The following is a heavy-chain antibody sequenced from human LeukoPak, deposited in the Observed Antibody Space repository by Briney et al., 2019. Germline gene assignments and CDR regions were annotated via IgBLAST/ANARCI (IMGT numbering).Heavy chain of an antibody. Sequence: SETLSLTCTVSGGSISSYYWSWIRQPAGKGLEWIGRIYTSGSTNYNPSLKSRVTMSVDTSKNQFSLKLSSVTAADTAVYYCARVPVIAAAGTDWFDPWGQGTLVTVSS. J-gene: IGHJ5*02. V-gene: IGHV4-4*07. CDR1: GGSISSYY. CDR2: IYTSGST. D-gene: IGHD6-13*01. CDR3: ARVPVIAAAGTDWFDP.